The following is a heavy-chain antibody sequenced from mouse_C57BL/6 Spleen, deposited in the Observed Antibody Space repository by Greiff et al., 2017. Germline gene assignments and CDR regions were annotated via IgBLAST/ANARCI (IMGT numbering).Heavy chain of an antibody. Sequence: VQLQQPGAELVRPGSSVKLSCKASGYTFTSYWMDWVKQRPGQGLEWIGNIYPSDSATHYNQKFKDKATLTVDKSSSTAYMQLSSLTSEDSAVYYCARAGTGTRAMDYWGQGTSVTVSS. CDR3: ARAGTGTRAMDY. CDR1: GYTFTSYW. D-gene: IGHD4-1*01. J-gene: IGHJ4*01. V-gene: IGHV1-61*01. CDR2: IYPSDSAT.